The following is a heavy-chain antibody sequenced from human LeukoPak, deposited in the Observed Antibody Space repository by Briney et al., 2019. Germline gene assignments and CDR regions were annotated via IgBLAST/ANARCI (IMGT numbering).Heavy chain of an antibody. Sequence: GGSLRLSCAASGFTFSSYAMSWVRQAPGKGLEWVSAISGSGGSTYYADSVKGRFTISRDNSKNTLYLQMNSLRAEDTAVYYCANMMGVLLWFRDTSGPDYWGQGTLVTVSS. V-gene: IGHV3-23*01. CDR3: ANMMGVLLWFRDTSGPDY. D-gene: IGHD3-10*01. CDR2: ISGSGGST. CDR1: GFTFSSYA. J-gene: IGHJ4*02.